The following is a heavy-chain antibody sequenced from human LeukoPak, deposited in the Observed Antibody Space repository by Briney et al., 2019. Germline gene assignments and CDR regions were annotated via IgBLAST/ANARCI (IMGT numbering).Heavy chain of an antibody. CDR1: GFSVSTSY. J-gene: IGHJ4*02. V-gene: IGHV3-66*01. CDR3: ARGQRAAAGFDY. D-gene: IGHD6-13*01. Sequence: GGSLRLSCAASGFSVSTSYINWVRQAPGKGLEWVSVFYSGGKTYYVDSVKDRFTISRDTSKNTLYLQMSSLRAEDTAIYFCARGQRAAAGFDYWGQGTLVTVSS. CDR2: FYSGGKT.